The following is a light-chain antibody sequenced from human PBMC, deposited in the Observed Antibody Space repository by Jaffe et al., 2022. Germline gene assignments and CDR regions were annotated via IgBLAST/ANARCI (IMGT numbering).Light chain of an antibody. CDR1: QSVNSY. V-gene: IGKV3-15*01. J-gene: IGKJ1*01. CDR2: DAS. Sequence: ETVMTQSPASLSVSPGERATLACRASQSVNSYLAWYQQKPGQAPRLLIYDASTRATGIPARFSGSGSGTEFTLTISSLQSEDFAVYYCQQYDKRPPWTFGQGTKVEIK. CDR3: QQYDKRPPWT.